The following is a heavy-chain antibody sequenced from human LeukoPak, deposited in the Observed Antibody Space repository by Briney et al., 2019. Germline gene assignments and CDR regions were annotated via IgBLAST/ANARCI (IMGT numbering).Heavy chain of an antibody. Sequence: SKTLSLTCTVSGGSISSGTDYWSWIRQHPGKGLEWIGYISYSGSTYYNPSLKTRLTISVDTSKNQFTLKLDSVTAADTAFYYCARADMATVFDFWGRGTLVTVSS. V-gene: IGHV4-31*03. D-gene: IGHD5-24*01. CDR1: GGSISSGTDY. CDR2: ISYSGST. J-gene: IGHJ4*02. CDR3: ARADMATVFDF.